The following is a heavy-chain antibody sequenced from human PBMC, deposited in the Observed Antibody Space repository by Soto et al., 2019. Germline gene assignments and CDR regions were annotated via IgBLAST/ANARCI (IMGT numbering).Heavy chain of an antibody. V-gene: IGHV3-30-3*01. Sequence: QVQLVESGGGVVQPGRSLRLSCAASGFTFSSYAMHWVRQAPGKGLEWVAVISYDGSNKYYADSVQGRFTISRDNSKNTLYLQLNSLRAEDTAVYYCARADIVATSYYYYYGMYVWGQGTKVTVSS. CDR2: ISYDGSNK. J-gene: IGHJ6*02. D-gene: IGHD5-12*01. CDR1: GFTFSSYA. CDR3: ARADIVATSYYYYYGMYV.